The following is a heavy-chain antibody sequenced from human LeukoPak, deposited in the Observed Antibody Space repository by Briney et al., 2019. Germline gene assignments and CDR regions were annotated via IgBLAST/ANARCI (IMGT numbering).Heavy chain of an antibody. CDR3: ARGDILTGYYKPPPGY. D-gene: IGHD3-9*01. V-gene: IGHV4-30-4*01. CDR1: GGSISSGDYY. Sequence: SETLSLTCTVSGGSISSGDYYWSWIRQPPGKGLEWIGYIYYSGSTYYNPSLKSRVTISVDTSKNQFSLKLSSVTAADTAVCYCARGDILTGYYKPPPGYWGQGTLVTVSS. CDR2: IYYSGST. J-gene: IGHJ4*02.